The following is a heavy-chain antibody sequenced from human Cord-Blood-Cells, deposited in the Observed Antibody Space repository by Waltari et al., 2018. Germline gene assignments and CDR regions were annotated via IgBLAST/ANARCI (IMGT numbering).Heavy chain of an antibody. J-gene: IGHJ6*02. CDR2: IGTACDT. D-gene: IGHD6-13*01. V-gene: IGHV3-13*01. Sequence: EVQLVESGGGLVQPGGSLRLSCAASGFTFSSYDMHWVRQATGKGLEWVSAIGTACDTYYPGSVKGRFTISRENAKNSLYLQMNRLRAGDTAVYYCARSLAAGNRLGPYYYGMDVWGQGTTVTVSS. CDR3: ARSLAAGNRLGPYYYGMDV. CDR1: GFTFSSYD.